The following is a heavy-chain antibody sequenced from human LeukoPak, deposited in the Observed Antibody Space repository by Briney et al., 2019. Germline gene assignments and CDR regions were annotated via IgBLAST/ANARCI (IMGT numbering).Heavy chain of an antibody. D-gene: IGHD5-12*01. CDR2: IYYSGNT. J-gene: IGHJ3*01. Sequence: PGGSLRLSCAASGFTFSSYGMSWVRQPPGKGLEWIGSIYYSGNTYYNASLKSQVSISIDTSKNQFSLRLTSVTAADTAVYYCARQVATKGEWAFDVWGQGTMVTVSS. CDR1: GFTFSSYG. V-gene: IGHV4-39*01. CDR3: ARQVATKGEWAFDV.